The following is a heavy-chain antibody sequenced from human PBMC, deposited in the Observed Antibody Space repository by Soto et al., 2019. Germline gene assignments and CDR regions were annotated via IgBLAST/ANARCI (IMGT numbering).Heavy chain of an antibody. CDR3: APRVSYSVSWDVGWFDS. V-gene: IGHV2-5*02. Sequence: QITLKESGPTLVEPTQTLTLTCSFSGFSLSNSGVGVGWFRQAPGKALECLGIIYWDNDRRYNPSLKDRLSITKDTSKNQVVVTMTSMEPVDTGTYYCAPRVSYSVSWDVGWFDSWGQGTPVTVS. D-gene: IGHD3-10*01. CDR2: IYWDNDR. J-gene: IGHJ5*01. CDR1: GFSLSNSGVG.